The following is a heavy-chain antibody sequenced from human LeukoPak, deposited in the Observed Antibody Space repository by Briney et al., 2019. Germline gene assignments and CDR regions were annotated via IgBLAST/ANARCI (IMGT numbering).Heavy chain of an antibody. J-gene: IGHJ4*02. D-gene: IGHD3-10*01. Sequence: ASVKVSCKASGYPFTSYYMHWVRQAPGQGLEWMGIINPRGGSISYAQKFQGRVTMTRDTSISTAYMELSRLRSDDTAVYYCAREKFGELLYLGYWGQGTLVTVSS. CDR2: INPRGGSI. CDR3: AREKFGELLYLGY. V-gene: IGHV1-46*01. CDR1: GYPFTSYY.